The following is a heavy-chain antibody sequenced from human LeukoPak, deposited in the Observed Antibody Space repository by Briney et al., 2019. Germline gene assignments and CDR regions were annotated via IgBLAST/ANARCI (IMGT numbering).Heavy chain of an antibody. V-gene: IGHV1-18*01. CDR3: AIVRSGSYFDY. J-gene: IGHJ4*02. D-gene: IGHD3-22*01. Sequence: ASVTVSCKASGYTFTIYGISWVRQAPGQGLEWMGWISAYNGNTNYAQKLQGRVTMTTDTSTSTAYMELRSLRSDDTAVYYCAIVRSGSYFDYWGQGTLVTVSS. CDR1: GYTFTIYG. CDR2: ISAYNGNT.